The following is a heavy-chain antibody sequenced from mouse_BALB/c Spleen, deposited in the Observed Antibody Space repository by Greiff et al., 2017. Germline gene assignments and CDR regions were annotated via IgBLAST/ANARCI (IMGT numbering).Heavy chain of an antibody. Sequence: DVKLVESGPGLVKPSQSLSLTCSVTGYSITSGYYWNWIRQFPGNKLEWMGYISYDGSNNYNPSLKNRISITRDTSKNQFFLKLNSVTTEDTATYYCARDFYRYDGDYFDYWGQGTTLTVSS. D-gene: IGHD2-14*01. CDR3: ARDFYRYDGDYFDY. CDR2: ISYDGSN. J-gene: IGHJ2*01. CDR1: GYSITSGYY. V-gene: IGHV3-6*02.